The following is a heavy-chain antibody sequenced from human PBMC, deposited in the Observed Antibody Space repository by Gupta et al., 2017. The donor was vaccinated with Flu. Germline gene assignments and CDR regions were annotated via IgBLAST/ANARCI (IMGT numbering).Heavy chain of an antibody. CDR3: AKVSDPGRWLHFDN. CDR2: MSFDGYYT. J-gene: IGHJ4*02. D-gene: IGHD5-24*01. CDR1: GFAFSSYA. V-gene: IGHV3-30*18. Sequence: QVQLVESGGGVVQPGRSLRLSCAASGFAFSSYAMHWVRQAPGKGLEWVAVMSFDGYYTHYADSVKGRFTISRDNSRNTLYLQMNSLRAEDTAVYHCAKVSDPGRWLHFDNWGQGTLVTVAS.